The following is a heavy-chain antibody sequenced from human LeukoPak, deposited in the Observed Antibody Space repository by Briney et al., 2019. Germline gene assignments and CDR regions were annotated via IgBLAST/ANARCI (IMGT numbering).Heavy chain of an antibody. CDR1: GYTLTDLS. V-gene: IGHV1-24*01. J-gene: IGHJ4*02. CDR3: ATDLIGDNVGFDW. Sequence: ASVKVSCKVSGYTLTDLSMHWVRQAPGKGLEWMGGFDPEDGETIYAQKFQVGVTMTGDTSTDTAYMELSSLRSEDTAVYYCATDLIGDNVGFDWWGQGTLVTVSS. CDR2: FDPEDGET. D-gene: IGHD7-27*01.